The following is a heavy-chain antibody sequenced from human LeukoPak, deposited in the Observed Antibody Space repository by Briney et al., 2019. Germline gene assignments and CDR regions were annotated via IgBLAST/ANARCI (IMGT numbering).Heavy chain of an antibody. Sequence: GGSLRLSCAASGFTFSSYWMSWVRQAPGKGLEWVSVIYSGGSTYYADSVKGRFTISRDNSKNTLYLQMNSLRAEDTAVYYCARGFLGRDWFDPWGQGTLVTVSS. J-gene: IGHJ5*02. CDR1: GFTFSSYW. D-gene: IGHD3-3*01. V-gene: IGHV3-53*01. CDR3: ARGFLGRDWFDP. CDR2: IYSGGST.